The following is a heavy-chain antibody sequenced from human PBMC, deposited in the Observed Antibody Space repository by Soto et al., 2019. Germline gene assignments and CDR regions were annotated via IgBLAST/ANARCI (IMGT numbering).Heavy chain of an antibody. D-gene: IGHD6-19*01. CDR3: AKDRPSSGWYYYYGMDV. CDR1: GFTFSSYA. CDR2: ISGSGGST. J-gene: IGHJ6*02. V-gene: IGHV3-23*01. Sequence: GGSLRLSCAASGFTFSSYAMSWVRQAPGKGLEWVSAISGSGGSTYYADSVKGRFTISRDNSKNTLYLQMNSLRAEDTAVYYCAKDRPSSGWYYYYGMDVWGQGTTVTVSS.